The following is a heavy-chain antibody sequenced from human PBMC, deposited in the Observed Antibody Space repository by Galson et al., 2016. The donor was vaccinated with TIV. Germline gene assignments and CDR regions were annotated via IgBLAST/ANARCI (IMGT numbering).Heavy chain of an antibody. CDR1: GFIFSSYA. D-gene: IGHD5-18*01. V-gene: IGHV3-30*01. CDR3: ARGKGSYGYFDY. J-gene: IGHJ4*02. CDR2: VSCDGSNK. Sequence: SLRLSCAASGFIFSSYAMHWVRQGPGKGLEWVAVVSCDGSNKFYADSVKGRFTFSRDNSKNTLYLEMNSLRVEDTAVYYCARGKGSYGYFDYWGQGTLVTVSS.